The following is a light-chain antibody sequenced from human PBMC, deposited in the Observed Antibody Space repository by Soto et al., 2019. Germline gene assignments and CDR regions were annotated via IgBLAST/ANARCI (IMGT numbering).Light chain of an antibody. J-gene: IGKJ5*01. CDR2: DAS. V-gene: IGKV3-15*01. CDR3: QQANSFPIT. Sequence: EIVMTQSPATLSVSPGERATLSCRASQSVSSNLAWYQQKPGQAPRLLIYDASTRAPGIPARFSGSGSATEFTLTISSLQSEDFATYFCQQANSFPITFGQGTRLEIK. CDR1: QSVSSN.